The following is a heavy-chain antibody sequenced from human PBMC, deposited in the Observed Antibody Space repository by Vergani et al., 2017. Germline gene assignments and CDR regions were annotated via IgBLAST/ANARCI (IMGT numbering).Heavy chain of an antibody. Sequence: EVQLLESGGSLKQPGGSVRLSCAASGFTFSTYAMHWVRQAPGKGLEWVSALTGGGGNTYYADSFKGRFIIARDNSRDTLYLQMNSLRPEDTATYYCVKDAGSYENFVDSWCQGTLVTVSS. CDR1: GFTFSTYA. V-gene: IGHV3-23*01. CDR2: LTGGGGNT. J-gene: IGHJ4*02. D-gene: IGHD1-26*01. CDR3: VKDAGSYENFVDS.